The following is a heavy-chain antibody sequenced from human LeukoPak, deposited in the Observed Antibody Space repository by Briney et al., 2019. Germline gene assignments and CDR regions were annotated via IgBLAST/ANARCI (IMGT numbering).Heavy chain of an antibody. J-gene: IGHJ5*02. Sequence: GASVKVSCKASGYTFTRYDINWVRQATAQGLEWMGWMNPNSGNTGYAQKFQGRVTMTRNTSISTAYMELSSLRSEDTAVYYCARGHYYCSSTSCYLTADWFDPWGQGTLVTVSS. CDR2: MNPNSGNT. CDR1: GYTFTRYD. V-gene: IGHV1-8*01. D-gene: IGHD2-2*01. CDR3: ARGHYYCSSTSCYLTADWFDP.